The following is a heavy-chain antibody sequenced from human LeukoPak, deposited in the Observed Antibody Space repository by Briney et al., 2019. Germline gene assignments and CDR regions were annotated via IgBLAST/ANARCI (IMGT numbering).Heavy chain of an antibody. Sequence: GGSLRLSCAASEFTFSSFAMHWVRQAPGKGLQWVALISYDGNNKYYADSVKGRFTISRDNSKNTLYLQMNSLRGEDTAIYYCARDMTTVTSLDYWGQGTLVTVSS. V-gene: IGHV3-30*04. CDR2: ISYDGNNK. CDR3: ARDMTTVTSLDY. CDR1: EFTFSSFA. D-gene: IGHD4-17*01. J-gene: IGHJ4*02.